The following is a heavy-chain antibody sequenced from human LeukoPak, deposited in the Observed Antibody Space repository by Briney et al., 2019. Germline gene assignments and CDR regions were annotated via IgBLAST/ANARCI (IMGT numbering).Heavy chain of an antibody. CDR3: ARSEYYSDY. J-gene: IGHJ4*02. V-gene: IGHV5-51*01. CDR2: VYPGDSDT. CDR1: GYSFASYW. Sequence: GESLKISCKASGYSFASYWIGWVRQLPGKGLEWMGIVYPGDSDTRYSPSFQGQVTISADKSISTAYLQWSSLKASDTAMYYCARSEYYSDYSGQGTLVTVSS.